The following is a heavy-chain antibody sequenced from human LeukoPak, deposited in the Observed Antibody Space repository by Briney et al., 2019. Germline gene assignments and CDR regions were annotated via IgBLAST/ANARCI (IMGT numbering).Heavy chain of an antibody. D-gene: IGHD5-24*01. V-gene: IGHV4-34*01. CDR2: INHSGST. CDR3: ARAAGVEMATTFDY. CDR1: GGSFSGYY. Sequence: SETLSLTCAVYGGSFSGYYWSWIRQPPGKGLEWIGEINHSGSTKYNPSLKSRVTISVDTSKNQFSLNLSSVTAADTAVYYCARAAGVEMATTFDYWGQGTQVTVSS. J-gene: IGHJ4*02.